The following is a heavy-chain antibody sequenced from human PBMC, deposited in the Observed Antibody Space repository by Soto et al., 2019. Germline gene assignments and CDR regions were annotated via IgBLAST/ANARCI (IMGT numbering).Heavy chain of an antibody. D-gene: IGHD1-26*01. CDR1: GDSIGRFY. V-gene: IGHV4-4*07. J-gene: IGHJ6*02. Sequence: QMQLHESGPGLVKPSETLSLTCNVSGDSIGRFYWSWIRQSAEKGLEWIGRVYSTGGTAYNPALNGRVTISLDRSNNHVSLEMNSVTAADTAVYFCARDLSGTGLDIWGRGTRVTVSS. CDR2: VYSTGGT. CDR3: ARDLSGTGLDI.